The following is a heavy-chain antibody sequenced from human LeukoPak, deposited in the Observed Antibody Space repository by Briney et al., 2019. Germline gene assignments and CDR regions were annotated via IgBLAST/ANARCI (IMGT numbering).Heavy chain of an antibody. J-gene: IGHJ4*02. Sequence: GGSLRLSCAGSGFTFRYYSMTWVRQAPEKGLEWVSSISTKSDYIHYADSVKGRFTISRDNSKNTLYLQMNSLRAEDTAVYYCAKARDRRLDFDYWGQGTLVTVSS. D-gene: IGHD1-14*01. CDR3: AKARDRRLDFDY. V-gene: IGHV3-21*04. CDR2: ISTKSDYI. CDR1: GFTFRYYS.